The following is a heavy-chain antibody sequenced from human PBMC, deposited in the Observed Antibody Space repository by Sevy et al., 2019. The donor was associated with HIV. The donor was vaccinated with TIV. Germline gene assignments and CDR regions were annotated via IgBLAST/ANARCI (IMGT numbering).Heavy chain of an antibody. Sequence: GGSLRLSCAASGFSFSSYGMHWVRQAPGKGLEWVSYIQDDGSNKDYADSVKGRFTISRDNSKNTLYLQMNSLRVEDTAVFYCVKEGGGEGGDHWGQGTLVTVSS. J-gene: IGHJ4*02. CDR3: VKEGGGEGGDH. CDR1: GFSFSSYG. CDR2: IQDDGSNK. V-gene: IGHV3-30*02. D-gene: IGHD2-21*01.